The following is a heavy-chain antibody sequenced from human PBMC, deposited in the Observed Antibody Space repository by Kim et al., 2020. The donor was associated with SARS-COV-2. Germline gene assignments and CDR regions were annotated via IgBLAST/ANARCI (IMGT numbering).Heavy chain of an antibody. CDR1: GFTFSSYS. J-gene: IGHJ6*02. Sequence: GGSLRLSCAASGFTFSSYSMNWVRQAPGKGLEWVSYISSSSSTIYYADSVKGRFTISRDNAKNSLYLQMNSLRDEDTAVYYCAREGTYYYGSDLYYYGMDVWGQGTTVTVSS. D-gene: IGHD3-10*01. V-gene: IGHV3-48*02. CDR3: AREGTYYYGSDLYYYGMDV. CDR2: ISSSSSTI.